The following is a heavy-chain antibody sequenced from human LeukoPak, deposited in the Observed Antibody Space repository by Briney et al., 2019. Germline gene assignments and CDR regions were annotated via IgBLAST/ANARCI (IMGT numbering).Heavy chain of an antibody. V-gene: IGHV4-61*02. CDR3: ARLSPLTGAYYYMDV. CDR1: GDSISSGYYY. CDR2: IYSSGST. J-gene: IGHJ6*03. Sequence: PSQTLSLTCTVSGDSISSGYYYWSWIRQFAGKGLEWIGRIYSSGSTSYNPSLDSRVRISIDTSKNQFSLKLSSVTAADTAVYYCARLSPLTGAYYYMDVWGKGTTVTVFS. D-gene: IGHD7-27*01.